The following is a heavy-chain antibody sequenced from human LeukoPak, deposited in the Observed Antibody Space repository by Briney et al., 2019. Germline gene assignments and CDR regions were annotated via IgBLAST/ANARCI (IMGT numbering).Heavy chain of an antibody. CDR2: ISAYNGNT. V-gene: IGHV1-18*01. Sequence: ASVKVSCKASGYTFTSYGISWVRQAPGQGLEWMGWISAYNGNTNYAQKLQGRVTMTTDTSTSTAYMELRSLRSDDTAVYYCARDRSKQLVLEYFDLWGRGTLVTVSS. D-gene: IGHD6-13*01. J-gene: IGHJ2*01. CDR3: ARDRSKQLVLEYFDL. CDR1: GYTFTSYG.